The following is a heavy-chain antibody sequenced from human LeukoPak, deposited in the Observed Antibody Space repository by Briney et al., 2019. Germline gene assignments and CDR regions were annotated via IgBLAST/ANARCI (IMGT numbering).Heavy chain of an antibody. J-gene: IGHJ4*02. V-gene: IGHV4-34*01. CDR3: ARAGNYYDSSGYYLFDY. CDR1: GGSFSGYY. CDR2: INHSGST. D-gene: IGHD3-22*01. Sequence: PSETLSLTCAVYGGSFSGYYWSWIRQPPGKGLEWIGEINHSGSTNYNPSLKSRVTISVDTSKNQFSLKLSSVTAADTAVYYCARAGNYYDSSGYYLFDYWGQGSLVTVSS.